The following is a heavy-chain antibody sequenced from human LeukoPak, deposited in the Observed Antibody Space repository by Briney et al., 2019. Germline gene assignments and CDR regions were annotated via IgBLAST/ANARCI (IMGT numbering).Heavy chain of an antibody. CDR2: IYYGGTS. Sequence: SETLSLTCTVSGDSISSSGYYWGWIRQSPAKGLEWIGSIYYGGTSYYNPSLKSRVTISVDTSKNQFSLKLSSVTAADTAVYYCARGRLARSPYFDYWGQGTLVTVSS. CDR3: ARGRLARSPYFDY. D-gene: IGHD6-19*01. CDR1: GDSISSSGYY. V-gene: IGHV4-39*07. J-gene: IGHJ4*02.